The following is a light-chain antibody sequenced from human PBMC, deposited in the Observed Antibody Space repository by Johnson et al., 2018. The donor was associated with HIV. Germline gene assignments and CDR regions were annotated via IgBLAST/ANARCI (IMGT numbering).Light chain of an antibody. CDR1: SSNIGNNY. V-gene: IGLV1-51*02. CDR3: GTWDTSLSAGGV. CDR2: END. J-gene: IGLJ1*01. Sequence: QSVLTQPPSVSAAPGQKVTISCSGSSSNIGNNYVSWYQQLPGTAPKLLIYENDKRPSGIPDRFSGSKSGPSATLGITGLQTGDEADYYCGTWDTSLSAGGVFGTGTKVTVL.